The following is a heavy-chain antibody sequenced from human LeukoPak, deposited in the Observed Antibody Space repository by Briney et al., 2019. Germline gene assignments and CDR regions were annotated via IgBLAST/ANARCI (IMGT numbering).Heavy chain of an antibody. J-gene: IGHJ4*02. D-gene: IGHD2-15*01. CDR1: GGSISSSSSY. V-gene: IGHV4-39*01. Sequence: SETLSLTCTVSGGSISSSSSYGGWIRQPPGKGLEWIGTVYYSGSTYYNPSLKSRVTISVDTSKNQFSLKLSSVTAADTAVYHCATPYCSSGSCSTFAYWGQGTLVTVSS. CDR3: ATPYCSSGSCSTFAY. CDR2: VYYSGST.